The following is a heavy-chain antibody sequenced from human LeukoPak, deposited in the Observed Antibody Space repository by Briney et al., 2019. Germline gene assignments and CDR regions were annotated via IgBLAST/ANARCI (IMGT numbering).Heavy chain of an antibody. CDR2: INHSGST. CDR1: GGSFSGYY. V-gene: IGHV4-34*01. D-gene: IGHD3-9*01. CDR3: ARTRGAFLTGYYGRNGWFDP. Sequence: SETLSLTCAVYGGSFSGYYWSWIRQPPGKGLEWIGEINHSGSTNYNPSLKSRVTISVDTSKNQFSLKLSSVTAADTAVYYCARTRGAFLTGYYGRNGWFDPWGQGTLVTVSS. J-gene: IGHJ5*02.